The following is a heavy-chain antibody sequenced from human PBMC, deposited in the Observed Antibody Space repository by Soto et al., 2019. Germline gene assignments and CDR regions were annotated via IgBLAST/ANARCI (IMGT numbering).Heavy chain of an antibody. D-gene: IGHD3-3*01. V-gene: IGHV1-18*04. CDR1: GYTFSRHG. CDR3: ARGADDFSSGYYYEY. J-gene: IGHJ4*02. CDR2: SGNT. Sequence: QVQLVQSGAEVKKPGASVTVSCKASGYTFSRHGISWVRQAPGQGLEWMAWSGNTNYAQKFQDRLTLTTNPSTRTAYMELRSLRSDDTAVYYCARGADDFSSGYYYEYWGQGTLVTVSS.